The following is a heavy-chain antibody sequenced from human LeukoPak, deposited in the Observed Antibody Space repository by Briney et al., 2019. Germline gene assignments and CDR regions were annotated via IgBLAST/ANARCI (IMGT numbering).Heavy chain of an antibody. CDR3: ARDRSGDDYVWDY. D-gene: IGHD3-16*01. Sequence: SETLSLTCTVSGGSISSYYWSWIRQPPGKGLEWIGYIYYSGSTNYNPSLKSRVTISVDTSKNQFSLKLSSVTAADTAVYYCARDRSGDDYVWDYWGQGTLVTVSS. CDR1: GGSISSYY. CDR2: IYYSGST. J-gene: IGHJ4*02. V-gene: IGHV4-59*01.